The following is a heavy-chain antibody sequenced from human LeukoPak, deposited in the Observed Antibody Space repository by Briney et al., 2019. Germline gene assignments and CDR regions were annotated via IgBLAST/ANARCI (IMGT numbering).Heavy chain of an antibody. CDR3: ARDHGDPYYYGMDV. Sequence: GGSLRLSCAASGFTFSDYYMSWIRQAPGKGLGGVSYISSSSSYTNYADSVKGRFTISRDNAKNSLYLHMNSLRAEDTAVYYCARDHGDPYYYGMDVWGKGTTVTVSS. V-gene: IGHV3-11*06. D-gene: IGHD3-10*01. J-gene: IGHJ6*04. CDR1: GFTFSDYY. CDR2: ISSSSSYT.